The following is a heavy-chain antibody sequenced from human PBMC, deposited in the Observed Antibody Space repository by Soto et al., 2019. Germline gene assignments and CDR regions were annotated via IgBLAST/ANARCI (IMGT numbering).Heavy chain of an antibody. J-gene: IGHJ3*01. CDR1: GFTFTDYY. CDR3: AKIGSSSWYTWAFDV. V-gene: IGHV3-11*03. Sequence: PGGSLRLSCAASGFTFTDYYMSWLRQAPGKGLEWLAYISSRSTYTNYADSVRGRFTISRDNAKKSVYLQMNSLRAEDTAVYYCAKIGSSSWYTWAFDVWGQGTMVTVSS. D-gene: IGHD6-13*01. CDR2: ISSRSTYT.